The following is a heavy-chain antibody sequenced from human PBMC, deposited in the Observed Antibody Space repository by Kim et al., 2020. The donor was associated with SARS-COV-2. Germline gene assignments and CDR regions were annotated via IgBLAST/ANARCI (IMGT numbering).Heavy chain of an antibody. CDR2: IWYDGSNK. V-gene: IGHV3-33*01. CDR1: GFTFSSYG. Sequence: GGSLRLSCAASGFTFSSYGMHWVRQAPGKGLEWVAVIWYDGSNKYYADSVKGRFTISRDNSKNTLYLQMNSLRAEDTAVYYCARAGYYDFWSGYYGAFDYWGQGTLVTVSS. D-gene: IGHD3-3*01. CDR3: ARAGYYDFWSGYYGAFDY. J-gene: IGHJ4*02.